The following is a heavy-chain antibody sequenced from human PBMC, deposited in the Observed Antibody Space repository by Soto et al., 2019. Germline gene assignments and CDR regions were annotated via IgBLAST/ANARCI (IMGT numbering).Heavy chain of an antibody. V-gene: IGHV4-31*03. J-gene: IGHJ4*02. CDR2: IYYSGRN. D-gene: IGHD3-10*01. Sequence: PSETLSLTCSVSGDSISSGGYYYSWIRQYPGKGLEWIGYIYYSGRNSYNPSLESRVIISVDTSRNQISLRLRSVTAADTAVYYCARWFDLLGYFDYWGEGSLVPVA. CDR3: ARWFDLLGYFDY. CDR1: GDSISSGGYY.